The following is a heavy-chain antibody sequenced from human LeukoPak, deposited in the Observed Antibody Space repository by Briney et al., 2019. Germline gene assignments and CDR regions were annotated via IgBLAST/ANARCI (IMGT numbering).Heavy chain of an antibody. J-gene: IGHJ4*02. CDR1: GGTFSSYA. CDR2: IIPIFGTA. CDR3: ARARQGYGDFSFDY. V-gene: IGHV1-69*13. Sequence: GASVKVSCKASGGTFSSYAISWVRQAPGQGLGWMGGIIPIFGTANYAQKFQGRVTITADESTSTAYMELSSLRSEDTAVYYCARARQGYGDFSFDYWGQGTLVTVSS. D-gene: IGHD4-17*01.